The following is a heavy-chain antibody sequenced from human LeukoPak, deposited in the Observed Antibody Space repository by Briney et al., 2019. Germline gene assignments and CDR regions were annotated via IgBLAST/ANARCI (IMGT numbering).Heavy chain of an antibody. CDR1: GFTFNNYA. CDR2: VFGSGGSA. D-gene: IGHD6-19*01. Sequence: GGSLRLSCAASGFTFNNYAMYWVRQAPGKGLEWVASVFGSGGSAHYTDSVKGRFTIFRDNSKNTVYLQMNSLRAEDTAVYYCGKTTVGYSSGRYPGWPVNYWGQGTLVTVSS. J-gene: IGHJ4*02. V-gene: IGHV3-23*01. CDR3: GKTTVGYSSGRYPGWPVNY.